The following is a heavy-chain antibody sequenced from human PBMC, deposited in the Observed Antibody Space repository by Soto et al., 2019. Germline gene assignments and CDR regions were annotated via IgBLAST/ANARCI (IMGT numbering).Heavy chain of an antibody. CDR1: GYSFTNND. CDR2: MNPGSGDT. V-gene: IGHV1-8*01. D-gene: IGHD3-16*01. J-gene: IGHJ5*02. Sequence: ASVKVSCKASGYSFTNNDVSWVRQATGQGLEWMGWMNPGSGDTGDAQKFQGRVTMTRDISIATAYMELSSLRSDDTAIYYCARMATFGSLNWFDPWGQGTLVTVSS. CDR3: ARMATFGSLNWFDP.